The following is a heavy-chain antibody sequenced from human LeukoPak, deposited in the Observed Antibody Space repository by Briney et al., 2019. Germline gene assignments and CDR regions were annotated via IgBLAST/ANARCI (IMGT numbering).Heavy chain of an antibody. V-gene: IGHV4-4*07. CDR1: GGTISSCE. Sequence: SETLSNTCTASGGTISSCEGSSIRQPAGKGLEWIGRIYTSGSTNYNPSLKSRVTMSVDTSKNQFSLKLSSVTAAETAVYYCAREGLTGDPDCWGQGTLVTVSS. J-gene: IGHJ4*02. CDR2: IYTSGST. D-gene: IGHD7-27*01. CDR3: AREGLTGDPDC.